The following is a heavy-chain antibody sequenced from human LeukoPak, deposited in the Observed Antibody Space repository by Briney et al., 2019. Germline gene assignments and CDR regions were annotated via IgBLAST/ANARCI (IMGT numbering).Heavy chain of an antibody. D-gene: IGHD5-24*01. Sequence: ASVKVSCKASGGTFSSYAISWVRQAPGQGLEWMGGIIPIFGTANYAQKFQGRVTITADESTSTAYMELSSLRSEDTAVYYCAREQGRDGYNYGDLVFDYWGQGTLVTVSS. CDR1: GGTFSSYA. V-gene: IGHV1-69*13. CDR2: IIPIFGTA. CDR3: AREQGRDGYNYGDLVFDY. J-gene: IGHJ4*02.